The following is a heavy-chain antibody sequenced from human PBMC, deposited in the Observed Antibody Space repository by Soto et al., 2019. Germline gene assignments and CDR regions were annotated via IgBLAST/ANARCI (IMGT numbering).Heavy chain of an antibody. D-gene: IGHD1-26*01. CDR3: ARWEQPLFDY. CDR2: ISSDGNHK. Sequence: QVKLVESEGGVVQPGRSLRLSCAASGFNVSAYTMHWVRQAPGKGLEWVAVISSDGNHKYYIDSVKGRFTISRDTSTNTLYLQMNSLRAEDTAVYYCARWEQPLFDYWGQGTLVTVSS. V-gene: IGHV3-30-3*01. J-gene: IGHJ4*02. CDR1: GFNVSAYT.